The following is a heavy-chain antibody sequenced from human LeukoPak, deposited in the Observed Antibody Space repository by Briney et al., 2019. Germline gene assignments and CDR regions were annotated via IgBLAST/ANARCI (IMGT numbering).Heavy chain of an antibody. V-gene: IGHV3-23*01. D-gene: IGHD4-23*01. CDR2: ISGSGGST. CDR3: AKATVDASTGKLLIDVYYFDY. CDR1: GFTFSSYA. Sequence: GGSLRLSCAASGFTFSSYAMSWVRQAPGKGLEWVSAISGSGGSTYYADSVKGRFTISRDNSKNTLYLQMNSLRAEDTAVYYCAKATVDASTGKLLIDVYYFDYWGQGTLVTVSS. J-gene: IGHJ4*02.